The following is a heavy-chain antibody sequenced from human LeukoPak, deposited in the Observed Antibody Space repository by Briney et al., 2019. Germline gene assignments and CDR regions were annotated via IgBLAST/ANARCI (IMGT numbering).Heavy chain of an antibody. CDR3: ARVLETDCRGGSCYSGLDY. Sequence: GGSLRLSCAASGFTFRSYNMNGVRRATGGGREGVSSFSRNGSYIYYADSVKGRFTISRDNAQNSLYLQMNSLRVEDTAVYYCARVLETDCRGGSCYSGLDYWGQGTLVTVSS. CDR2: FSRNGSYI. D-gene: IGHD2-15*01. V-gene: IGHV3-21*01. J-gene: IGHJ4*02. CDR1: GFTFRSYN.